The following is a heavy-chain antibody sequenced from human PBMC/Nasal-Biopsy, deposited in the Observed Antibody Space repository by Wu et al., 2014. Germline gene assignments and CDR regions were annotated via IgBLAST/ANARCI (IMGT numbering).Heavy chain of an antibody. V-gene: IGHV3-30*03. CDR3: ATDLNWKSS. D-gene: IGHD1-1*01. J-gene: IGHJ5*02. Sequence: LRLSCAASGFIFSSYMMHWVRQAPGKGLEWVAGISYDGSNKYYADSVKGRFTISRDNSKNTLYLQMNSLRAEDTAVYYCATDLNWKSSWGQGTLVTV. CDR1: GFIFSSYM. CDR2: ISYDGSNK.